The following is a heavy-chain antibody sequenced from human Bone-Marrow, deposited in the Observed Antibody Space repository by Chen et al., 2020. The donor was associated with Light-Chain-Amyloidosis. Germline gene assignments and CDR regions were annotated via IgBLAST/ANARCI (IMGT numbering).Heavy chain of an antibody. D-gene: IGHD4-4*01. J-gene: IGHJ3*02. V-gene: IGHV3-7*05. Sequence: EVQRVESGGGLVQRGGSLRLSCAASGFTFSNFYMTWVRQAPGRGLEWVTTINPAGNSINYLDSVRGRFTVSRDNAKNSLYLQMNSLTAEDTALYYCARDPAYSAFDIWGQGAMVTVSS. CDR1: GFTFSNFY. CDR2: INPAGNSI. CDR3: ARDPAYSAFDI.